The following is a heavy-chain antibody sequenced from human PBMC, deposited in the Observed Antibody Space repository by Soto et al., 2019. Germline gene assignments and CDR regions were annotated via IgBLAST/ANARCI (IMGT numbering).Heavy chain of an antibody. Sequence: EEQLLESGGGLVQPGGSLRLSCAASGFTFSGYYLSWVRQAPGKGLEWVSAISNGGENTHYADSVKGRFTVSRDNAKNTLFLEMNSLGVEHTAIYYCVKDVWVLWGQGPRVTVSS. CDR3: VKDVWVL. J-gene: IGHJ4*02. V-gene: IGHV3-23*01. CDR1: GFTFSGYY. D-gene: IGHD7-27*01. CDR2: ISNGGENT.